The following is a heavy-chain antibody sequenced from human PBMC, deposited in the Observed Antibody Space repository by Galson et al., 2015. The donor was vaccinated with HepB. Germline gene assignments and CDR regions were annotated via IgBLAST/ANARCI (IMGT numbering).Heavy chain of an antibody. CDR1: GGSITSGGHS. D-gene: IGHD3-16*02. CDR2: IHHSGST. J-gene: IGHJ4*02. Sequence: TLSLTCTVSGGSITSGGHSWSWIRQPPGKALEWIGYIHHSGSTYYNPSLKTRINLSIDKSKSQFSLQLSSVTAADTAVYYCARVDLLLGDVSSVVFDSWGQGTLVTVSS. V-gene: IGHV4-30-2*01. CDR3: ARVDLLLGDVSSVVFDS.